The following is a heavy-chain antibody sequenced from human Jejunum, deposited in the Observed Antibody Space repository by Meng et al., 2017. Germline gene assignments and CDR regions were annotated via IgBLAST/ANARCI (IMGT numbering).Heavy chain of an antibody. J-gene: IGHJ4*02. CDR3: VRDVTRGGY. CDR2: ISSNGAGT. D-gene: IGHD2-2*01. V-gene: IGHV1-2*02. Sequence: ASVKVSCKASGYTFTSYGISWVRQAPGQGLEWMGWISSNGAGTNYARKFQGRVTMTRDTSISTAYMELSSLRSDDTAMYYCVRDVTRGGYWGQGTLVTVSS. CDR1: GYTFTSYG.